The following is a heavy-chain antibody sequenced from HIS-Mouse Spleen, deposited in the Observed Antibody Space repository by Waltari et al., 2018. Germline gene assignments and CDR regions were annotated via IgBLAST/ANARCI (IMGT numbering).Heavy chain of an antibody. CDR3: AREIPYSSSWYDWYFDL. CDR2: IYYSGST. D-gene: IGHD6-13*01. CDR1: GGSISSSSYY. V-gene: IGHV4-39*07. Sequence: QLQLQESGPGLVKPSETLSLTCPVPGGSISSSSYYVGWIRQPPGKGLEWIGSIYYSGSTYYNPSLKSRVTISVDTSKNQFSLKLSSVTAADTAVYYCAREIPYSSSWYDWYFDLWGRGTLVTVSS. J-gene: IGHJ2*01.